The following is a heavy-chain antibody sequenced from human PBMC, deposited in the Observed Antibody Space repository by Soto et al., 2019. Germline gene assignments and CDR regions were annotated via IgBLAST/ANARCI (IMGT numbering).Heavy chain of an antibody. Sequence: GGSLRLSCAASGFTFTNYAMSWVRQAPGKGLEWVSSISGGGGSTYYTDSVKGRFTFSRDNSKNTLYLRMNRLRAEDTAVYYCAKGMEFRSSTETFDCWGQGNPVTVSS. J-gene: IGHJ4*02. CDR2: ISGGGGST. V-gene: IGHV3-23*01. CDR3: AKGMEFRSSTETFDC. CDR1: GFTFTNYA. D-gene: IGHD6-6*01.